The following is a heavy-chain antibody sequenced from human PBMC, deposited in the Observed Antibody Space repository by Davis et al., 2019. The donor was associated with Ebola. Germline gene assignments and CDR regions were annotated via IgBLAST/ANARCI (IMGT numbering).Heavy chain of an antibody. J-gene: IGHJ6*03. CDR3: ARAGGEKIFGVVSTSVYYMDV. Sequence: GGSLRLSCAASGFAFSSYHMNWVRQAPGKGLEWVSSISSSSIYIYYADSVQGRFTISRDNAKNSLYLQMNSLRAEDTAVYYCARAGGEKIFGVVSTSVYYMDVWGKGTTVTVSS. V-gene: IGHV3-21*01. D-gene: IGHD3-3*01. CDR2: ISSSSIYI. CDR1: GFAFSSYH.